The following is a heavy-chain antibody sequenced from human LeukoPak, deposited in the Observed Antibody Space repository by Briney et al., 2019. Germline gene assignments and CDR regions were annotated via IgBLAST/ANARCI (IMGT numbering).Heavy chain of an antibody. CDR2: IGNSGGST. D-gene: IGHD3-22*01. V-gene: IGHV3-23*01. CDR3: GRVGRDSRGFCSPFDD. J-gene: IGHJ4*02. CDR1: GFTFSNYA. Sequence: GGSLTLSCAASGFTFSNYAMSWVRQAPGKGLVWVSVIGNSGGSTYYADSVKGRFSISRHNSKNTLYLQMNSLRAEDTAVYYCGRVGRDSRGFCSPFDDWGQRTLVTVSS.